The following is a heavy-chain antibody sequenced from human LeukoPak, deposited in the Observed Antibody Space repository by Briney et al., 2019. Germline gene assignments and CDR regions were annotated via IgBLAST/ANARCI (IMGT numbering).Heavy chain of an antibody. D-gene: IGHD3-10*01. CDR1: GYTFTSFY. CDR2: INPSGGGT. Sequence: ASVEVSCKTSGYTFTSFYMHWVRQAPGQELEWMGIINPSGGGTNYAQKFQGRLTMTRDTSTSTVPLELSSLRSEATTVYYCARGRDYFGSGSYGAFDYWGQGTLVTVSS. CDR3: ARGRDYFGSGSYGAFDY. V-gene: IGHV1-46*01. J-gene: IGHJ4*02.